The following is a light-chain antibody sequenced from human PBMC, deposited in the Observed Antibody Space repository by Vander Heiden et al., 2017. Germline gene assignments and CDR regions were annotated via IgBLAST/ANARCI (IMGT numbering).Light chain of an antibody. V-gene: IGLV1-44*01. J-gene: IGLJ2*01. CDR3: AAYDISKDCKV. Sequence: QSVLTQPPSASGIPGQRVSIACSGSFSNIGINILNWYQQLPGMAPKLHIYNNHPRPAGVPARVSASMSGAAASVAITGFQAADAAHYYCAAYDISKDCKVFGGGTKLTVL. CDR1: FSNIGINI. CDR2: NNH.